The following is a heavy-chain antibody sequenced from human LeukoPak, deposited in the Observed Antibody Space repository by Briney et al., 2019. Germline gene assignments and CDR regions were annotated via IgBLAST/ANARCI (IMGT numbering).Heavy chain of an antibody. CDR3: ARGEWELPHYFDY. D-gene: IGHD1-26*01. V-gene: IGHV1-8*01. J-gene: IGHJ4*02. CDR1: GYTFTSYD. Sequence: ASVKVSCKTSGYTFTSYDINWVRRATGEGLEWVGWMNPNSGNTGYAQKFLDRVSMTRNAAISTAYMELSSLRSEDTAVYYCARGEWELPHYFDYWGQGTLVTVSS. CDR2: MNPNSGNT.